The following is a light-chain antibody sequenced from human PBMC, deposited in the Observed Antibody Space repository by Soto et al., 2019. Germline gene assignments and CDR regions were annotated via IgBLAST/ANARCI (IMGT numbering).Light chain of an antibody. Sequence: DIVMTQSPDSLAVSLGERATINCKSSQSVLSSSNNKDVIGWYQQKPGQPPKLLILWASTRESRVPDRVIGSRSATDFTLTISTLQADDAAAYYCHQYYIGPTFGKGTKVEIK. CDR1: QSVLSSSNNKDV. CDR2: WAS. CDR3: HQYYIGPT. J-gene: IGKJ1*01. V-gene: IGKV4-1*01.